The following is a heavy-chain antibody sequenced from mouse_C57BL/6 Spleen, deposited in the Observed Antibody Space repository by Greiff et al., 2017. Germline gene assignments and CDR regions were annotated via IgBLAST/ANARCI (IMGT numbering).Heavy chain of an antibody. CDR2: IDPETGGT. D-gene: IGHD3-2*02. V-gene: IGHV1-15*01. CDR1: GYTFTDYE. CDR3: TRDSSGYNY. Sequence: VKLQESGAELVRPGASVTLSCKASGYTFTDYEMHWVKQTPVHGLEWIGAIDPETGGTAYNQKFKGKAILTADKSSSTAYMELRSLTSEDSAVYYCTRDSSGYNYWAQGTTLSVSS. J-gene: IGHJ2*01.